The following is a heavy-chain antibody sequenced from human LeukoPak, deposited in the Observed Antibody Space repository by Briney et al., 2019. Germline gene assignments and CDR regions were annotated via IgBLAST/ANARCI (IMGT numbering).Heavy chain of an antibody. V-gene: IGHV4-4*07. D-gene: IGHD4-23*01. Sequence: KSSETLSLTCAVSGGSISTYYWGWIRQPAGKGLEWIGRIYTSGTTNYNPSLKSRVTMSVDTSKNQFSLNLSSVTAADTAVYYCARNGDYGGNMYCFDYWGQGTLVTVSS. J-gene: IGHJ4*02. CDR2: IYTSGTT. CDR1: GGSISTYY. CDR3: ARNGDYGGNMYCFDY.